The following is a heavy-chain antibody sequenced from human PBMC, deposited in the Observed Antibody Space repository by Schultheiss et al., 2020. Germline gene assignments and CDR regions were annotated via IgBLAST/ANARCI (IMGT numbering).Heavy chain of an antibody. J-gene: IGHJ5*02. D-gene: IGHD6-19*01. CDR2: ISGSGGST. CDR1: GFTFSSHA. V-gene: IGHV3-23*01. CDR3: AKHIAVAGDL. Sequence: GGSLRLSCAASGFTFSSHAMGWVRQAPGEGLQWISGISGSGGSTYYADSVKGRFTISRDNSKNTLHLQMNSLRVDDAAMYYCAKHIAVAGDLWGQGTLVTVSS.